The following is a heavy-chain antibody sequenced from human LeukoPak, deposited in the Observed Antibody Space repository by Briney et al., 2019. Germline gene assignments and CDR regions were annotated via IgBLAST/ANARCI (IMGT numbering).Heavy chain of an antibody. J-gene: IGHJ4*02. V-gene: IGHV3-48*01. D-gene: IGHD1-14*01. Sequence: GGSLRLSCAASGFTFSTYSMNWVRQAPGKGLEWVSYISSSSSTIYYADSVKGRFTISRDNAKNSLSLLMNSLRAEDTAVYYCARGSQTGHGRFDYWGQGTLVTASS. CDR1: GFTFSTYS. CDR3: ARGSQTGHGRFDY. CDR2: ISSSSSTI.